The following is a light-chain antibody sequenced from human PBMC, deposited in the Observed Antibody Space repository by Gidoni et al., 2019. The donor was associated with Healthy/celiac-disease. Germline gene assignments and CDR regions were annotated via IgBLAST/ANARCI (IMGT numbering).Light chain of an antibody. CDR3: QQRRT. CDR2: AAS. CDR1: QSVSSY. J-gene: IGKJ3*01. V-gene: IGKV3-11*01. Sequence: EIELTQTQATLSLSTGERATLSCRASQSVSSYLAWYHQKPGQSPRLLIYAASNRATGSPARFSGSGSGTDFTLTISSLEPEDFAVYYCQQRRTFGPGTKVDIK.